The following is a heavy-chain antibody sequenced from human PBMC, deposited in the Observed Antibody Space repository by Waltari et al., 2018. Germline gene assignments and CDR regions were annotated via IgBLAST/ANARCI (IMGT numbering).Heavy chain of an antibody. J-gene: IGHJ6*03. CDR3: ARHLGWGNYFYMDV. Sequence: QVQLQESGPGLVKPSETLSLTCSVSDGPITDYHWSWIRQPPGKALEWIGYIENSGNPNHNPSLKSRVTRSLDTSKNQVSLKVNSVTAADTAVYYCARHLGWGNYFYMDVWGKGSTVIVSS. CDR1: DGPITDYH. V-gene: IGHV4-59*01. D-gene: IGHD6-19*01. CDR2: IENSGNP.